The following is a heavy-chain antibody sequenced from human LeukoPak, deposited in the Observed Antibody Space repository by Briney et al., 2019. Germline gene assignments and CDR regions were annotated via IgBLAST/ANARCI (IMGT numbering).Heavy chain of an antibody. CDR2: IYYSGST. CDR3: ARELGSSSPVYFDY. CDR1: GGSISSYY. Sequence: SETLSLTCTVSGGSISSYYWSWIRQPPGKGLEWIGYIYYSGSTNYNPSLKSRVTISVDTSKNQFSLKLSSVTAADTAVYYCARELGSSSPVYFDYWGQGTLVTVSS. D-gene: IGHD6-13*01. V-gene: IGHV4-59*01. J-gene: IGHJ4*02.